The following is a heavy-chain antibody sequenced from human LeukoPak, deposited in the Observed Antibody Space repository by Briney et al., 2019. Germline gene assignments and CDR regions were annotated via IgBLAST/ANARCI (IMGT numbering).Heavy chain of an antibody. J-gene: IGHJ2*01. V-gene: IGHV4-59*12. Sequence: SETLSLTCTVSDDSINNYYWSWIRQPPGKGLEWIGYIYYSGSTNYNPSLKSRVTISVDTSKNQFSLKLSSVTAADTAVYYCARDIRAGTESERFNRHWYFDLWGRGTLVTVSS. CDR1: DDSINNYY. CDR3: ARDIRAGTESERFNRHWYFDL. D-gene: IGHD1-7*01. CDR2: IYYSGST.